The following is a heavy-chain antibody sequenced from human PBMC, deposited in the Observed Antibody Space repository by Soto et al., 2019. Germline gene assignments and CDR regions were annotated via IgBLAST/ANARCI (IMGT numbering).Heavy chain of an antibody. CDR1: GYSISSGYY. Sequence: SETLSLTCAVSGYSISSGYYWGWIRQPPGKGLEWIGSIYHSGSTYYNPSLKSRVTISVDTSKNQFSLKLSSVTAADTAVYYCARDGTTVTPNWFDPWGQGTLVTVSS. V-gene: IGHV4-38-2*02. D-gene: IGHD4-17*01. CDR2: IYHSGST. J-gene: IGHJ5*02. CDR3: ARDGTTVTPNWFDP.